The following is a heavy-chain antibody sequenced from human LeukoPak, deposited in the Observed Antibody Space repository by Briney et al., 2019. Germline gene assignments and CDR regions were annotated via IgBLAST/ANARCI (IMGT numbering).Heavy chain of an antibody. CDR3: ARGVGINYFDY. D-gene: IGHD2-21*01. V-gene: IGHV4-39*07. Sequence: SETLSLTCTVSGGSISSSNYYWGWIRQPPGKGLEWIGSIYYSGSTYYNPSLKSRVTISVDTSKNQFSLKLSSVTAADTAVYHCARGVGINYFDYWGQGTLVTASS. CDR1: GGSISSSNYY. J-gene: IGHJ4*02. CDR2: IYYSGST.